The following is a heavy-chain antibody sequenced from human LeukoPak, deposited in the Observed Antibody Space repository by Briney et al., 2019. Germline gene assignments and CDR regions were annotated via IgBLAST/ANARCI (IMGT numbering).Heavy chain of an antibody. V-gene: IGHV3-11*01. CDR3: ARSADSSGYFREITLYYFDY. D-gene: IGHD3-22*01. CDR2: ISNSGSTI. J-gene: IGHJ4*02. CDR1: GFTFSNAW. Sequence: PGGSLRLSCAASGFTFSNAWMSWVRQAPGKGLEWVSYISNSGSTIYYADSVKGRFTISRDNAKNSLYLQMNSLRAEDTAVYYCARSADSSGYFREITLYYFDYWGQGTLVTVSS.